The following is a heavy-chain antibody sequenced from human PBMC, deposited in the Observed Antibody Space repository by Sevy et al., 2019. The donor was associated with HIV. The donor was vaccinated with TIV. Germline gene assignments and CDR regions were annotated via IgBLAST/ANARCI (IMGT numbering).Heavy chain of an antibody. D-gene: IGHD3-10*01. J-gene: IGHJ4*02. CDR2: IKSKTDGGTT. V-gene: IGHV3-15*07. Sequence: GGSLRLSCAASGFTFSNAWMNWVRQAPGKGLEWVGRIKSKTDGGTTDYAAPVKGRFTISRDDSKNTLYLQMNSLKTEDTAVYYCTTGSYYNPYYFDYWGQGTLVTVSS. CDR3: TTGSYYNPYYFDY. CDR1: GFTFSNAW.